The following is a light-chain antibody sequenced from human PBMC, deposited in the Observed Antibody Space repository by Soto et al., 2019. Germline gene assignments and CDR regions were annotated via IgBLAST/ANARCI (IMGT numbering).Light chain of an antibody. CDR2: DAS. CDR1: QGISSD. CDR3: QQYYSYPQT. Sequence: AIRMTQSPSSFSASTGDRVTITCRARQGISSDLAWYQQKPGKAPKLLIYDASTLQSGVPSRFSGSGSGTDFTLTISCLQSEDFATYYCQQYYSYPQTFGQGTKREIK. J-gene: IGKJ2*01. V-gene: IGKV1-8*01.